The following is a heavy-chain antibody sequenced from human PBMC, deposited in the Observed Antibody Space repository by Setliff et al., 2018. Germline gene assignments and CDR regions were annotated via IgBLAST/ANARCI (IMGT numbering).Heavy chain of an antibody. V-gene: IGHV3-73*01. CDR2: IRDKYNSYAI. Sequence: GGSLRLSCAASGFIFSGSAIHWVRQASGKGLEWVGRIRDKYNSYAIAYAATVEGRFTISRDDSKNMAYLQMNSLRTEDTAVYYCTRRSANSSADWGQGTLVTVSS. J-gene: IGHJ4*02. D-gene: IGHD6-19*01. CDR3: TRRSANSSAD. CDR1: GFIFSGSA.